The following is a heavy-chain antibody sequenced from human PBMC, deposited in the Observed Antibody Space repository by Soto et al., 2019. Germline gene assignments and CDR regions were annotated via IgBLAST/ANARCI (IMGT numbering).Heavy chain of an antibody. V-gene: IGHV4-39*01. D-gene: IGHD1-20*01. CDR2: IYYSGST. Sequence: QLQLQESGPGLVKPSETLSLTCTVSGGSISSSSYYWGWIRQPPGKGLEWIGSIYYSGSTYYNPSLKSRVTLSVDTSKNQFSLKLSSVTAADTAVYYCARPSNRNGPPHAFDIWGQGTMVTVSS. CDR1: GGSISSSSYY. J-gene: IGHJ3*02. CDR3: ARPSNRNGPPHAFDI.